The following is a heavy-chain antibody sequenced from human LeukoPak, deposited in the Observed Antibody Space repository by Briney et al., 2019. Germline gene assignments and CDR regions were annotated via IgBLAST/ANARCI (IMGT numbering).Heavy chain of an antibody. J-gene: IGHJ3*02. Sequence: GGSLRLSCAASGFTFSSYAMSWVRQAPGKGLEWVAAISGSGGSTYYADSVKGRFTISRDNSKNTLYLQMNSLRAEDTAVYYCAKGDSSSTSPDAFDIWGQGTMVTVSS. CDR3: AKGDSSSTSPDAFDI. CDR1: GFTFSSYA. D-gene: IGHD2-2*01. V-gene: IGHV3-23*01. CDR2: ISGSGGST.